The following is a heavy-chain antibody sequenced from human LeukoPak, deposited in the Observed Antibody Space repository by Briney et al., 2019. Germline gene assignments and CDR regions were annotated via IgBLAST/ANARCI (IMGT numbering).Heavy chain of an antibody. CDR3: AGGRTWIQLWLTRYYFDY. CDR1: GGPIISGNW. V-gene: IGHV4-4*02. D-gene: IGHD5-18*01. J-gene: IGHJ4*02. Sequence: SGTLSLTCAVSGGPIISGNWWSWVRQPPGKGLEWVGEIYHSGRTNYNPSLKSRVTISVDTSKNQFSLKLSSVTAADTAVYYCAGGRTWIQLWLTRYYFDYWGQGTLVTVSS. CDR2: IYHSGRT.